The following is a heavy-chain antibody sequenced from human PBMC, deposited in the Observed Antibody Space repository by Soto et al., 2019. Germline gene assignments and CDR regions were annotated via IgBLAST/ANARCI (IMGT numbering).Heavy chain of an antibody. J-gene: IGHJ4*02. Sequence: EVQLVESGGGLVKPGGSLRLSCAASGFTFSSYSMNWVRQAPGKGLEWVSSITSSSGYIYYADSVKGRFTISRDNAKNSLYLQMNSLRAEDTAVYYCARDPFSRGWSDYWGQGTLVTVSS. CDR1: GFTFSSYS. D-gene: IGHD6-19*01. CDR2: ITSSSGYI. CDR3: ARDPFSRGWSDY. V-gene: IGHV3-21*01.